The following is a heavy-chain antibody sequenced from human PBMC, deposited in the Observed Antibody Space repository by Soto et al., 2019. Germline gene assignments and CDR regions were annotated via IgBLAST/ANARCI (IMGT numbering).Heavy chain of an antibody. D-gene: IGHD1-26*01. CDR1: RYTFTSHG. CDR3: ARLLAGGATCRADAFDL. J-gene: IGHJ3*01. V-gene: IGHV1-18*01. CDR2: ISTFNGKT. Sequence: QVQLVQSGGDVKTPGASVKVSCTTFRYTFTSHGIAWVRQAPGQGLEWMGWISTFNGKTDYAQKFQGRVTMTADTLTSTVNMEVRSLRSDDTSVYYCARLLAGGATCRADAFDLWGQGTLVTVSS.